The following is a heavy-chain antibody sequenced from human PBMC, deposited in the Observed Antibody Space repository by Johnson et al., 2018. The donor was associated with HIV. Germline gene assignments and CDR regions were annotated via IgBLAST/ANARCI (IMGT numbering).Heavy chain of an antibody. V-gene: IGHV3-20*04. Sequence: VQLVESGGGVVRPGGSLRLSCAASGFTFDDYGMSWVRQAPGKGLEWVSGISGSGGSTYYAESVKGRFTISRDNSKNTLYLQMNSLRTEDTAVYYCARIRVAVITEVGAFDIWGQGTMVTVSS. J-gene: IGHJ3*02. D-gene: IGHD3-22*01. CDR2: ISGSGGST. CDR1: GFTFDDYG. CDR3: ARIRVAVITEVGAFDI.